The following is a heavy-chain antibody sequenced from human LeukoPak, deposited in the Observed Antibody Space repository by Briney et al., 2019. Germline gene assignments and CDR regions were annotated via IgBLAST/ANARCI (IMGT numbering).Heavy chain of an antibody. V-gene: IGHV3-7*01. CDR1: GFTFSGFW. CDR2: MNQDGSEK. CDR3: ARDQVGPED. Sequence: PGGPLRLSCAASGFTFSGFWMSWVRQAPGKGLEWVANMNQDGSEKYYVDSVKGRFTISRDNAKSSLYLQMNSLTAEDTAVYYCARDQVGPEDWGQGTLVTVSS. D-gene: IGHD1-26*01. J-gene: IGHJ4*02.